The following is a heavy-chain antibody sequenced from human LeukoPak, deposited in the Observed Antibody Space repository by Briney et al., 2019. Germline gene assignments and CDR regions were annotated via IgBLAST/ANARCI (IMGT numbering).Heavy chain of an antibody. V-gene: IGHV1-2*02. J-gene: IGHJ4*02. D-gene: IGHD5-24*01. CDR3: ARARWLQLLSLDY. Sequence: ASVKVSCKASGNTFTSYYMHWVRQAPGQGLEWMGWINPNSGGTNYTQKFQGRVTMTRDTSISTAYMELSRLRSDDTAVYYCARARWLQLLSLDYWGQGTLVTVSS. CDR1: GNTFTSYY. CDR2: INPNSGGT.